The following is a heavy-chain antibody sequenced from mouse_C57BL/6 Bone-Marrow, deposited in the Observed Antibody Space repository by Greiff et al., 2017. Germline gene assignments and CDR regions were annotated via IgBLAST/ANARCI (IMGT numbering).Heavy chain of an antibody. CDR3: SSFDGNYFDF. Sequence: EVQLQQSGAELVRPGASVKLSCTASGFNIKDDYINWVKQRPEQGLEWIGWLDPEIGDTEYASKFQGKATITSDTSSNTAYLQLSSLTSEDTAVYYCSSFDGNYFDFWGQGTPLTVAS. CDR2: LDPEIGDT. J-gene: IGHJ2*01. D-gene: IGHD2-3*01. V-gene: IGHV14-4*01. CDR1: GFNIKDDY.